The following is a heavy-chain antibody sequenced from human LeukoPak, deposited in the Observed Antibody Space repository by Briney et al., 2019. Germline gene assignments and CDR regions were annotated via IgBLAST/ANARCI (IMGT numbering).Heavy chain of an antibody. CDR2: IRSKAYGGTT. Sequence: PGRSLRLSCTASGFTFGDYAMSWFRQAPGKGLEWVGFIRSKAYGGTTEYAASVKGRFTISRDDSKSIAYLQMNSLKTEDTAVYYCTRDDYGDYKGSDYWGQEPWSPSPQ. V-gene: IGHV3-49*03. D-gene: IGHD4-17*01. CDR3: TRDDYGDYKGSDY. CDR1: GFTFGDYA. J-gene: IGHJ4*01.